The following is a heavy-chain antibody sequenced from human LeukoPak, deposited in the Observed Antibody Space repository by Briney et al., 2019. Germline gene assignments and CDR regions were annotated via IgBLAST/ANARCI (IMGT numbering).Heavy chain of an antibody. CDR2: INHSGST. V-gene: IGHV4-34*01. CDR3: ARAGGITIVRGAPPLNWFDP. D-gene: IGHD3-10*01. Sequence: SETLSLTCAVYGGSFSGYYWSWVRQPPGKGLEWIWEINHSGSTNYNPSLKSRVTISEDTSKKQFSLKLSSVTAADTAVYYCARAGGITIVRGAPPLNWFDPWGQGTLVTVSS. CDR1: GGSFSGYY. J-gene: IGHJ5*02.